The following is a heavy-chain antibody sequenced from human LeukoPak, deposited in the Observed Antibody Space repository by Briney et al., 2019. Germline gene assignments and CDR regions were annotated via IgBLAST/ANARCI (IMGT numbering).Heavy chain of an antibody. J-gene: IGHJ4*02. D-gene: IGHD5-12*01. Sequence: SETLSLTCTVSGGXISSYYWSWIRQPPGKGLEWIGYIYYSGSTNYSPSLKSRVTISVDTSKNQFSLKLSSVTAADTAVYYCARQGYSAYEILDYWGQGTLVTVSS. CDR2: IYYSGST. CDR1: GGXISSYY. CDR3: ARQGYSAYEILDY. V-gene: IGHV4-59*08.